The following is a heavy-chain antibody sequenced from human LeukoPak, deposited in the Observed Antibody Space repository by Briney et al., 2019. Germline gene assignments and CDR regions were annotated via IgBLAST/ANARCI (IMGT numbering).Heavy chain of an antibody. CDR2: IYNSGTT. Sequence: SETLSLTCTVSGGSFSSYYWTWTRQPAGKELEWIGRIYNSGTTNYSPSLESRVTMSLDTSKNRFSLSLSSVTAADTAVYYCARDRLGATGHWRIDVWGRGTLVTVSS. J-gene: IGHJ2*01. CDR3: ARDRLGATGHWRIDV. D-gene: IGHD1-26*01. CDR1: GGSFSSYY. V-gene: IGHV4-4*07.